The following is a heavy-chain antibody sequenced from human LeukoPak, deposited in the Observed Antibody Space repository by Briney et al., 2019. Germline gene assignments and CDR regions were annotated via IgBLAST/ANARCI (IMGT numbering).Heavy chain of an antibody. J-gene: IGHJ4*02. D-gene: IGHD3-3*01. CDR2: IHYSGSN. CDR1: GGSVTSYY. V-gene: IGHV4-59*08. Sequence: PSETLSLTCAVSGGSVTSYYWSWIRQPPGKGLEWIGHIHYSGSNNYNPSLKSRVTMFVDKSKNQISLRLSSVTAADTAGYYCCRAGNGSNWSYFDYWGQGTQVTLS. CDR3: CRAGNGSNWSYFDY.